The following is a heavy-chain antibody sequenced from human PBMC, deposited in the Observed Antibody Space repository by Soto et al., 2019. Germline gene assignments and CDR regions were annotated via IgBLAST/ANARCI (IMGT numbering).Heavy chain of an antibody. V-gene: IGHV1-2*02. CDR2: INPNSGGT. CDR1: GYTFTGYY. J-gene: IGHJ5*02. D-gene: IGHD1-1*01. Sequence: ASVKVSCKASGYTFTGYYMHWVRQAPGQGLEWMGWINPNSGGTNYAQKFQGRVTMTRDTSISTAYMELSRLRSDDTAVYYCARDNRSALRNRTGFDPWGQGTLVTVSS. CDR3: ARDNRSALRNRTGFDP.